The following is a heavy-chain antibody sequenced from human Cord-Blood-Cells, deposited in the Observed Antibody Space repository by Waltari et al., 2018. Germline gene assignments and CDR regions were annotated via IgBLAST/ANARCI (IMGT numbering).Heavy chain of an antibody. CDR3: ARDPGEGGY. Sequence: GGSQRLSCAASGFPFSSYSMNWVRQAPGKGLEWVSSISSSSSYIYYADSVKGRFTITRDNAKNSQYLQMNSLTPEDPAVYYGARDPGEGGYWGQETLVTVSS. CDR1: GFPFSSYS. V-gene: IGHV3-21*01. CDR2: ISSSSSYI. D-gene: IGHD3-10*01. J-gene: IGHJ4*02.